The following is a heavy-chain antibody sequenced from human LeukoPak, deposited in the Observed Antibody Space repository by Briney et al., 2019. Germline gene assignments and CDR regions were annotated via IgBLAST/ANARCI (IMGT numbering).Heavy chain of an antibody. CDR1: GFTVSSNY. CDR3: AREASGYSYGLDAFDI. V-gene: IGHV3-48*03. J-gene: IGHJ3*02. D-gene: IGHD5-18*01. Sequence: GGSLRLSCAASGFTVSSNYMSWVRQAPGRGLEWVSYISSSVSTIYHADSVKGRFTISRDNAKNSLYLQMNSLRAEDTAVYYCAREASGYSYGLDAFDIWGQGTMVTVSS. CDR2: ISSSVSTI.